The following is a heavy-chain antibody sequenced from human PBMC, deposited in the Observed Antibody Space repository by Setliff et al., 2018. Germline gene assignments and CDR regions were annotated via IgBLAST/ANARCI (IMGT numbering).Heavy chain of an antibody. CDR3: ARARGNIWPPAYSDH. CDR2: IRDKGQSYTT. V-gene: IGHV3-72*01. Sequence: PGGSLRLSCSASGFTFSDYYMDWFRQAPGKGLEWVGRIRDKGQSYTTEHAASVKGRFTVSRDDSKKSLYLQMDRLKIEDAAVYYCARARGNIWPPAYSDHWGHGTLVTVSS. CDR1: GFTFSDYY. J-gene: IGHJ4*01. D-gene: IGHD3-16*01.